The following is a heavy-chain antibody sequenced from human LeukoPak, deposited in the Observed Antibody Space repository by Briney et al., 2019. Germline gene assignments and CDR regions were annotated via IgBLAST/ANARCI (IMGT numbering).Heavy chain of an antibody. CDR1: GGSFSSSDYY. J-gene: IGHJ4*02. V-gene: IGHV4-39*07. CDR2: IYHSGST. CDR3: ARVMDTAMVSPYYFDY. D-gene: IGHD5-18*01. Sequence: PSETLSLTCTVSGGSFSSSDYYWGWIRQPPGKGLEWIGSIYHSGSTYYNPSLKSRVTISVDTSKNQFSLKLSSVTAADTAVYYCARVMDTAMVSPYYFDYWGQGTLVTVSS.